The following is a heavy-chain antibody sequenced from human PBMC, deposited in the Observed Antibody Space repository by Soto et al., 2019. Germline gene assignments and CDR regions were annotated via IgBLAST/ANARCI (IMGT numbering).Heavy chain of an antibody. CDR2: ISYDGSDK. J-gene: IGHJ6*02. V-gene: IGHV3-30*18. Sequence: QGQLVESGGGVVQPGTSLRLSCEASAFIFSRYGLHWVRQAPGKGLEWVAVISYDGSDKYYAESVKGRFIISRDKSENTLYLQMNSLRAEDTAVYYGAKDLWSGKPYYYYAMDVWGQGTTVTVSS. D-gene: IGHD3-10*02. CDR1: AFIFSRYG. CDR3: AKDLWSGKPYYYYAMDV.